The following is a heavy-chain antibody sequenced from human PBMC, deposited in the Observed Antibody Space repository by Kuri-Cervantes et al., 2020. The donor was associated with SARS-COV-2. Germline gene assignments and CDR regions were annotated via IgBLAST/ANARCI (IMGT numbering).Heavy chain of an antibody. V-gene: IGHV4-34*01. CDR3: ARGRDKRYSSGSYYYYGMDV. CDR2: INHSRST. D-gene: IGHD6-19*01. Sequence: SETLSLTCAVYGGSFSGYYWSWIRQPPGKGLEWIGEINHSRSTNYNPSLKSRVTISVDTSKNQFSLKLSSVTAADTAVYYCARGRDKRYSSGSYYYYGMDVWAKGPRSPSP. J-gene: IGHJ6*02. CDR1: GGSFSGYY.